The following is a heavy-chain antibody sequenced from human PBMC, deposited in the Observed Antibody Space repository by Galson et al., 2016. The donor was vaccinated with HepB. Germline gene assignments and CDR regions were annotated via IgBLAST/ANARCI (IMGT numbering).Heavy chain of an antibody. CDR3: VRGSRGSLTVFGGRVPYFDS. V-gene: IGHV3-21*06. CDR2: ISMSGNSR. Sequence: SLRLSCAGSGFTFSRYGMTWVRQAPGKGLEDVSSISMSGNSRDYAESVKGRFTISRDNAKNLLYLQMSSLRAEDTAVFYCVRGSRGSLTVFGGRVPYFDSWGQGTLVTVSS. CDR1: GFTFSRYG. D-gene: IGHD3-3*01. J-gene: IGHJ4*02.